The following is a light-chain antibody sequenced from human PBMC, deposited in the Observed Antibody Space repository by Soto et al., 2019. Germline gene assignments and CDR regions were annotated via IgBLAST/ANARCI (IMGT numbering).Light chain of an antibody. CDR3: QQFGSSPGFT. J-gene: IGKJ3*01. CDR2: AAS. Sequence: EIVLTQSPGTLSLSPGERATLSCRASQSINNRYLAWYQQKPGQAPRLLIYAASSRATGIPDRFSGSGSGTDFTLPSSRLEPEDFAVYYCQQFGSSPGFTFGPGTKVDIK. V-gene: IGKV3-20*01. CDR1: QSINNRY.